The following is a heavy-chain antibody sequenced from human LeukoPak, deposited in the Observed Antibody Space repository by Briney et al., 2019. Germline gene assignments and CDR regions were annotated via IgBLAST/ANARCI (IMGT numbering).Heavy chain of an antibody. V-gene: IGHV4-34*01. Sequence: SSETLSLTCAVYGGSFRGYYWSWIRQPPGKGLEWIGEINHSGSTNYNPSLKSRVTISVDTSKNQFSLKLSSVTAADTAVYYCARARRITMIVVVITRRFDYWGQGTLVTVSS. J-gene: IGHJ4*02. CDR1: GGSFRGYY. CDR3: ARARRITMIVVVITRRFDY. CDR2: INHSGST. D-gene: IGHD3-22*01.